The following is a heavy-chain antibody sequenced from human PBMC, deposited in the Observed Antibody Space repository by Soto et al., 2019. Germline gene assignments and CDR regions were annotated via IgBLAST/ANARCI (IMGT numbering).Heavy chain of an antibody. CDR2: IIPIFGTA. J-gene: IGHJ6*02. CDR3: ARVPQQNRYSSSWNRAVGYYYGMDV. Sequence: QVQLVQSGAEVKKPGSSVKVSCKASGGTFSSYAISWVRQAPGQGLEWMGGIIPIFGTANYAQKFQGRVTITADESTSTAYMELSSLRSEDTAVYYCARVPQQNRYSSSWNRAVGYYYGMDVWGQGTTVTVSS. D-gene: IGHD6-13*01. V-gene: IGHV1-69*01. CDR1: GGTFSSYA.